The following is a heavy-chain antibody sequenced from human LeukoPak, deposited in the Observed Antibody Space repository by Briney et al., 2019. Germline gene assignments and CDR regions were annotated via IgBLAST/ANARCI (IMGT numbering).Heavy chain of an antibody. Sequence: ASVTVSCTASGYTFTSYAMHWVRQAPGQRLEWMGWINAGNGNTKYSQKFQGRVTITRDTSASTAYMELSSLRSEDTAVYYCAFPSPMVRGALDYWGQGTLVTVSS. V-gene: IGHV1-3*01. CDR1: GYTFTSYA. J-gene: IGHJ4*02. D-gene: IGHD3-10*01. CDR2: INAGNGNT. CDR3: AFPSPMVRGALDY.